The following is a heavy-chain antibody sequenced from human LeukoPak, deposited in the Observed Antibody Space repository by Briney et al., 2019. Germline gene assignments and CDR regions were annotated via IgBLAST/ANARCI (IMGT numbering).Heavy chain of an antibody. CDR3: AKDSNDYGDYNYFDF. Sequence: GRALKLSCAASGFTFSNCHIHLVRQAPGKGLEGVALVWHDGSKTYYADSVKGRFTVSRDNSKNTLYLQMNSLRAEDTAVYYCAKDSNDYGDYNYFDFWGQATLVTVSS. CDR1: GFTFSNCH. CDR2: VWHDGSKT. V-gene: IGHV3-33*06. D-gene: IGHD4-17*01. J-gene: IGHJ4*02.